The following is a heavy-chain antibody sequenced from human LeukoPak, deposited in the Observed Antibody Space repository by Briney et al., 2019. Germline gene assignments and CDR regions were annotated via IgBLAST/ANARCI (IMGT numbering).Heavy chain of an antibody. D-gene: IGHD1-14*01. V-gene: IGHV1-69*04. J-gene: IGHJ3*02. CDR1: GGIFSNHA. CDR3: AKGATVGKEALDI. Sequence: SVKVSCKASGGIFSNHAVTWVRQAPRQGLEWMGRIIPMIGTAKYAQKFQGRVTFTADTSTNTAYMELSSLKSEDTALYFCAKGATVGKEALDIWGQGSLVTVSS. CDR2: IIPMIGTA.